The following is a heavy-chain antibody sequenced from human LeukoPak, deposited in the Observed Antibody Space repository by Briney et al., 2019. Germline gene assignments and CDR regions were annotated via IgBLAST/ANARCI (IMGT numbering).Heavy chain of an antibody. CDR3: ARYCSSTSCYRLWFDP. J-gene: IGHJ5*02. Sequence: GGSLRLSCAASGFTVSSNYMSWVRQAPGKGLEWVSVIYSGGSTYYADSVKGRFTISRDTSKNTLYLQMNRLRAEDTAVYYCARYCSSTSCYRLWFDPWGQGTLVTVSS. CDR2: IYSGGST. V-gene: IGHV3-66*02. CDR1: GFTVSSNY. D-gene: IGHD2-2*01.